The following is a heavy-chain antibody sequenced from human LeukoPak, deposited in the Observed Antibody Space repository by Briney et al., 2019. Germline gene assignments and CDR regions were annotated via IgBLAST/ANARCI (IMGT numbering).Heavy chain of an antibody. Sequence: GSSVKVSCKASGGTFSSYAISWVRQAPGQGLEWMGGIIPIFGTANYAQKFQGRVTITTDESTSTAYMELSSLRSEDTAVCYCASGGVNSATFDYWGQGTLVTVSS. J-gene: IGHJ4*02. CDR1: GGTFSSYA. V-gene: IGHV1-69*05. D-gene: IGHD4-23*01. CDR3: ASGGVNSATFDY. CDR2: IIPIFGTA.